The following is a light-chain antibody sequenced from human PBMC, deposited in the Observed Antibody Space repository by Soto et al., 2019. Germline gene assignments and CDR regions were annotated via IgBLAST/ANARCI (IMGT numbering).Light chain of an antibody. CDR1: EVGAHRF. J-gene: IGLJ2*01. CDR2: EVI. Sequence: QSVLTQPASVSGSPGQSITISCTGTEVGAHRFVSWYQQVPGTAPKLLIYEVIKRPSGLSPRFSGSKAGNTASLTISGLQADDEADYFCSTYTSASTSFGGGTKLTVL. V-gene: IGLV2-14*01. CDR3: STYTSASTS.